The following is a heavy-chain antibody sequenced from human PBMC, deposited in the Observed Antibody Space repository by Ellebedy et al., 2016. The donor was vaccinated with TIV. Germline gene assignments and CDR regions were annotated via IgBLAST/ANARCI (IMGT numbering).Heavy chain of an antibody. V-gene: IGHV4-59*12. CDR3: ARVNGSGSYYLDY. CDR2: IYHSGST. J-gene: IGHJ4*02. Sequence: MPGGSLRLSCTVSGGSISSYYWSWIRQPPGKGLEWIGEIYHSGSTNYNPSLKSRVTISVDKSKNQCSLKLSSVTAADTAVYYCARVNGSGSYYLDYWGQGTLVTVSS. D-gene: IGHD3-10*01. CDR1: GGSISSYY.